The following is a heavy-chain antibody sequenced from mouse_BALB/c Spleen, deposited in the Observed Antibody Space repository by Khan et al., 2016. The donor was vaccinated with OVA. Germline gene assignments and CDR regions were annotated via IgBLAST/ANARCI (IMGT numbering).Heavy chain of an antibody. CDR2: IYPYNGGT. CDR3: ARRLYYCYYYAMDY. V-gene: IGHV1S29*02. Sequence: EVQLQQSGPELVKPGASVKISCKASGYTFTDYNMHWVKQSHGKSLEWIGYIYPYNGGTGYNQKFKSKATLTVDNSSSTAYMELRSLPSEDSAVYYCARRLYYCYYYAMDYWGQGTSVTVSS. D-gene: IGHD1-2*01. CDR1: GYTFTDYN. J-gene: IGHJ4*01.